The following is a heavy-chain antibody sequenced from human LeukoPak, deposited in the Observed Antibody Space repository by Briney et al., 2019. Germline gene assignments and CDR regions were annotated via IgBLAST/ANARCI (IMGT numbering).Heavy chain of an antibody. CDR1: GDSISSYY. Sequence: PSETLSLTCTVSGDSISSYYWSWIRQPPREGLEWIGYIYYSASTNYNPSLESRVTISVDTSKNQFSLKLNSVTAADTAVYYCARQTYDGYFDHWGQGTLVTVSS. J-gene: IGHJ4*02. CDR2: IYYSAST. V-gene: IGHV4-59*08. D-gene: IGHD3-3*01. CDR3: ARQTYDGYFDH.